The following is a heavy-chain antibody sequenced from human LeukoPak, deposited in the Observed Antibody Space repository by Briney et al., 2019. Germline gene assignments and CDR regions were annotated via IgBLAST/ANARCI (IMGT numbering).Heavy chain of an antibody. D-gene: IGHD3-10*02. CDR3: AELGITMIGGV. CDR1: GFTFSSSG. Sequence: PGGSLRLSCAAPGFTFSSSGMHWVRQAPGKGLEWVAFIRYGGSHKYYADSVKGRFTISRDNAKNSLYLQMNSLRAEDTAVYYCAELGITMIGGVWGEGTTVTISS. CDR2: IRYGGSHK. V-gene: IGHV3-30*02. J-gene: IGHJ6*04.